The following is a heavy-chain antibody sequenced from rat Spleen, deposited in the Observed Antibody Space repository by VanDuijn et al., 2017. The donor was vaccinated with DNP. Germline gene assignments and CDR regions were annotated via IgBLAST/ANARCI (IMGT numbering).Heavy chain of an antibody. V-gene: IGHV5-25*01. CDR2: ITTGGGST. CDR1: GFTFSDYY. Sequence: EVQLVESGGGLVQPGRSLKLSCAASGFTFSDYYMAWVRQAPTKGLEWVASITTGGGSTSYRDSVKGRFTISRDNAKSTLYLQMDSLRSEDTATYYCARPDYWGQGVMVTVSS. CDR3: ARPDY. J-gene: IGHJ2*01.